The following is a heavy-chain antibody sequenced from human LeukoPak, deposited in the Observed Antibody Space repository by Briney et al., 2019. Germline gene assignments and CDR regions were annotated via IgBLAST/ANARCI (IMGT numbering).Heavy chain of an antibody. CDR2: LRYDGSNT. CDR3: ARDPYSGSYWADYYYYMDV. Sequence: QTGGSLRLSCVASGFTFRSYGMYWVRQAPGKGLEWVTFLRYDGSNTYYADSVKGRFTISRDNAKSSLYLQMNSLRTEDTAVYYCARDPYSGSYWADYYYYMDVWGKGTTVTISS. V-gene: IGHV3-30*02. CDR1: GFTFRSYG. J-gene: IGHJ6*03. D-gene: IGHD1-26*01.